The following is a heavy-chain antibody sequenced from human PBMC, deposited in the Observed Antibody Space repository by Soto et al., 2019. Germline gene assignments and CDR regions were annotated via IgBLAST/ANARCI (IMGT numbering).Heavy chain of an antibody. Sequence: QVQLQESGPRLVKPSETLSLTCTVSGASVSSGSYYWSWIRQPPGKGLEWVGYIYYTGGTKYSPSLQNRVSMSADTSKNQFSLKLSSVTAADTAVYYCARDGDGYNYWGQGILVTVSS. J-gene: IGHJ4*02. V-gene: IGHV4-61*01. CDR2: IYYTGGT. CDR3: ARDGDGYNY. D-gene: IGHD5-12*01. CDR1: GASVSSGSYY.